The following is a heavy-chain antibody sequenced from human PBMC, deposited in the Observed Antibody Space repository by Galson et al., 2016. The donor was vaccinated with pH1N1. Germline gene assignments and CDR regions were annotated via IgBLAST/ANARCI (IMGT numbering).Heavy chain of an antibody. J-gene: IGHJ4*02. Sequence: PALVKPTQTLTLTCTFSGFSLSTSGMCVSWIRQPPGKALEWLALIDWDDDKYYSTSLKTRLTISKDTSKNQVVLTMTNMDPVDTATYYRARIQYGDYVGYFDYWGQGTLVTVSS. CDR2: IDWDDDK. D-gene: IGHD4-17*01. V-gene: IGHV2-70*01. CDR1: GFSLSTSGMC. CDR3: ARIQYGDYVGYFDY.